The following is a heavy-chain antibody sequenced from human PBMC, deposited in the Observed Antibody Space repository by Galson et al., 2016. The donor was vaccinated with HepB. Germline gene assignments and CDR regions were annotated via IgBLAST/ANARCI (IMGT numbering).Heavy chain of an antibody. D-gene: IGHD5-18*01. J-gene: IGHJ4*01. CDR3: AAYPPFTASSPPHYDY. V-gene: IGHV3-7*01. CDR1: GFTFSAYW. Sequence: SLRLSCAASGFTFSAYWMSWVRQPPGKGLEWVANIKQDESEKYYAVSVKGRFTISRDNAKNSLYLQMNSLRAEETAVYYCAAYPPFTASSPPHYDYWGHGSQVTVSS. CDR2: IKQDESEK.